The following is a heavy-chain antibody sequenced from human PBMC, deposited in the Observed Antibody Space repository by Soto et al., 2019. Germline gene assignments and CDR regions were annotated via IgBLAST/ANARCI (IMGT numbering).Heavy chain of an antibody. V-gene: IGHV3-11*06. J-gene: IGHJ4*02. Sequence: QVYLVESGGGLVKPGGSLRLSCVTSGFTFGAFDMRWMRQAPGKWLEWVSHINSRSTYTNYADSVKGRFTVSIDNATNSLSLLMNSLRVEYTAVYYCARDLEGYYADFWGQVTLVTVSP. CDR1: GFTFGAFD. D-gene: IGHD3-22*01. CDR3: ARDLEGYYADF. CDR2: INSRSTYT.